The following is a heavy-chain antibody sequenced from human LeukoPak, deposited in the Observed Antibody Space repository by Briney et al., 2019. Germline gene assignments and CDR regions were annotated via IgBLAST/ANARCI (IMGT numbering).Heavy chain of an antibody. V-gene: IGHV3-30*01. D-gene: IGHD7-27*01. CDR2: ISYDGSNK. CDR1: GFTFRSYA. J-gene: IGHJ4*02. Sequence: GALRLSCAAPGFTFRSYAMHWVRQAPGKGLEWVAVISYDGSNKYYADSVKGRFTISRDNSENTLYLQMNSLRGEDTAVYYCARDRSGDYYFDYWGQGTLVTVSS. CDR3: ARDRSGDYYFDY.